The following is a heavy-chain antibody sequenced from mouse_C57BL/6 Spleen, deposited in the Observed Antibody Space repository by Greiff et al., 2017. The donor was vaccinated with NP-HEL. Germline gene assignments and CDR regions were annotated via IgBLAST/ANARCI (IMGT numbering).Heavy chain of an antibody. D-gene: IGHD2-4*01. CDR2: ISSGSSTI. J-gene: IGHJ1*03. CDR3: AKIDDYYWYFDV. CDR1: GFTFSDYG. Sequence: EVQRVESGGGLVKPGGSLKLSCAASGFTFSDYGMHWVRQAPEKGLEWVAYISSGSSTIYYADTVKGRFTISRDNAKNTLFLQMTSLRSEDTAMYYCAKIDDYYWYFDVWGTGTTVTVSS. V-gene: IGHV5-17*01.